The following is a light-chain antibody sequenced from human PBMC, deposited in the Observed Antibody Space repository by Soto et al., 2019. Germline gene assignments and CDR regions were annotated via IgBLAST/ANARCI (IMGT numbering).Light chain of an antibody. CDR2: GNS. CDR1: SSNIGAGYD. CDR3: QSYDSSLSGSV. Sequence: QSVLTQPPSLSGAPGQRVTISGTGSSSNIGAGYDVHWYQQLPGTAPKLLIYGNSNRPSGVPDRFSGSKSGTSASLAITGLQAEDEADYYCQSYDSSLSGSVFGGGTKLTVL. V-gene: IGLV1-40*01. J-gene: IGLJ2*01.